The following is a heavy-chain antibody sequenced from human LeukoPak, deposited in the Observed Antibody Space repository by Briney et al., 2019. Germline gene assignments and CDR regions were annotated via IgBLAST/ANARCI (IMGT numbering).Heavy chain of an antibody. CDR2: ISGSSSYM. CDR3: ARGMGAAGTPLDS. V-gene: IGHV3-21*01. CDR1: GFTFSSYS. Sequence: GGSLRLSCAVSGFTFSSYSMHWVRQVPGKGLEWVSSISGSSSYMQYADSVKGRFTISRDNAKNSLYVQVNSLRVEDTAVYYCARGMGAAGTPLDSWGQGTLVTVSS. D-gene: IGHD6-13*01. J-gene: IGHJ4*02.